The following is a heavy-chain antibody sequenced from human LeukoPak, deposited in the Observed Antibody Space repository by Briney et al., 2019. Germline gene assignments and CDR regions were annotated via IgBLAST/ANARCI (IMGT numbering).Heavy chain of an antibody. D-gene: IGHD5-24*01. CDR1: GYTFTSYY. J-gene: IGHJ4*02. CDR3: ARVGDGYNYDRAGFDY. CDR2: INPSGGST. Sequence: ASVKVSCKASGYTFTSYYMHWVRQAPGQGLEWMGIINPSGGSTSYAQKFQSRVTMTRDTSTSTVYMELSSLRSEDTAVYYCARVGDGYNYDRAGFDYWGQGTLVTVSS. V-gene: IGHV1-46*01.